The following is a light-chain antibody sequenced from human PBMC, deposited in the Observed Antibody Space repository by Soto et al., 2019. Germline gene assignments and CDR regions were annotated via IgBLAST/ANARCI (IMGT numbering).Light chain of an antibody. Sequence: DIQMTQSPSSLSASGGDRVTITCRASQTIGRYLNWYQQQPGKAPKLLIYAGSNLQSGVPSRFSGTGSGTDFTLTISSLQPEDSGTYYCLHDYFYPLTFGGGTKVDIK. CDR1: QTIGRY. J-gene: IGKJ4*01. CDR3: LHDYFYPLT. V-gene: IGKV1-39*01. CDR2: AGS.